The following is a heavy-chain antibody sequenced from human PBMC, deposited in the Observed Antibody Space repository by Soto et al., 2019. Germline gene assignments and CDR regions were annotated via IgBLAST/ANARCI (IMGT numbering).Heavy chain of an antibody. Sequence: QVQLVQSGAAVKKPGSSVKVSCKASGGTFSSYTISWVRQAPGQGLEWMGRIIPILGIANYAQKFQGRVTITADKSTSTAYMELSSLRSEDTAVYYCASGGPTVTNWFDPWGQGTLVTVSS. D-gene: IGHD4-17*01. V-gene: IGHV1-69*02. CDR2: IIPILGIA. CDR3: ASGGPTVTNWFDP. J-gene: IGHJ5*02. CDR1: GGTFSSYT.